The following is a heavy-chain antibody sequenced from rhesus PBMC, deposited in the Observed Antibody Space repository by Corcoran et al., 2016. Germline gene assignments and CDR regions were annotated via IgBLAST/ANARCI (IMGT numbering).Heavy chain of an antibody. CDR3: ARSGRSYFDY. D-gene: IGHD2-21*01. Sequence: QVQLQESGPGVVKPSATVSITCAVSGGSISDSSRCSWIRQPPGKGLVWIGYIYGSSTSTNYNPSLKSRVTISKDTSKNQFSLKLSAVTAADTAVYYCARSGRSYFDYWGQGVLVTVSS. V-gene: IGHV4S10*01. CDR2: IYGSSTST. CDR1: GGSISDSSR. J-gene: IGHJ4*01.